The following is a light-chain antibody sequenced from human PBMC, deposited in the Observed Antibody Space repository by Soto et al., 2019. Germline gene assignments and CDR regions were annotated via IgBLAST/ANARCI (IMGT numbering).Light chain of an antibody. CDR2: VAD. V-gene: IGKV1-39*01. CDR3: QQSYSSRT. CDR1: QSINNN. J-gene: IGKJ1*01. Sequence: DIQMTQSPSSLSASVGDRVTITCRASQSINNNLNWYQQKPGRVPKPLIYVADRLQSGVPPRFSGRGSATDFTHTISSLQPEDLATYYCQQSYSSRTFGQGTKVEMK.